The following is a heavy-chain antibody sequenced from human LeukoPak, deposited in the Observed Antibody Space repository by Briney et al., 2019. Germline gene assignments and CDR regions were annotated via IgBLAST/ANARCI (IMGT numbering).Heavy chain of an antibody. Sequence: PGGSLRLSCGASGFIFSDYYMSWIRQAPGKGLEWVSSISSSSTYRNYADSVKGRFTISRDNAKNSLYLQMNSLRAEDTAVYYCARDLGMTDGDYVSYFDYWGQGTLVTVSS. V-gene: IGHV3-11*06. CDR2: ISSSSTYR. CDR3: ARDLGMTDGDYVSYFDY. J-gene: IGHJ4*02. CDR1: GFIFSDYY. D-gene: IGHD4-17*01.